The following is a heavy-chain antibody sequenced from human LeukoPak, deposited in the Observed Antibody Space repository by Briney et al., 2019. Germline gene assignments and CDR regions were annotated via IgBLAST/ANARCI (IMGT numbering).Heavy chain of an antibody. J-gene: IGHJ4*02. CDR1: GGSITNYY. Sequence: SETLSLTCTVSGGSITNYYWSWVRQPPGQGLEWIAYIYHTGSTNYNPSLKSRVTISIDTSKNQFSLNLSSETAADTAIYYCARGPTRYYFDYWGQGTLVTVSS. V-gene: IGHV4-59*01. CDR3: ARGPTRYYFDY. CDR2: IYHTGST.